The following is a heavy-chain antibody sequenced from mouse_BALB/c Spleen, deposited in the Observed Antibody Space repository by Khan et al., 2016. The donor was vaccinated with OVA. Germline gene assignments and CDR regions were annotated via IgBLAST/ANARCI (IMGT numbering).Heavy chain of an antibody. CDR1: GYTFTNYW. V-gene: IGHV1S132*01. D-gene: IGHD2-1*01. J-gene: IGHJ3*01. CDR2: IFPGTGTT. CDR3: ARGYFGNYEFAY. Sequence: QVQLKESGAELVKPGASVKLSCKTSGYTFTNYWIQWIKQRPGQGLGWIGQIFPGTGTTYYNEIFKAKATLTIDTSSSPAYMQLTSLTSEDSAVYFCARGYFGNYEFAYWGQGTLVTVSP.